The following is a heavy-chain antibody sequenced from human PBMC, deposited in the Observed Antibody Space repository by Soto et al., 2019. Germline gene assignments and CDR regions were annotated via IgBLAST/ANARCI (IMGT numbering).Heavy chain of an antibody. CDR2: ISTYNGNT. V-gene: IGHV1-18*01. J-gene: IGHJ6*02. Sequence: ASVKVSCKASGYTFTNYGITWVRQAPGQGLERMGWISTYNGNTNYAQMLQGRLAMTADTSTGTAYMELRSLTSDDTAVYYCAREGTFQSSRGIWSGYHRTKYNYYGMDVWGQGTTVTVSS. D-gene: IGHD3-3*01. CDR1: GYTFTNYG. CDR3: AREGTFQSSRGIWSGYHRTKYNYYGMDV.